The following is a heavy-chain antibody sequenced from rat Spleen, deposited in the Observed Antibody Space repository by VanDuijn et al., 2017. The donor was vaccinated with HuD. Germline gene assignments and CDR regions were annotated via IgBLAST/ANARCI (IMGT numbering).Heavy chain of an antibody. D-gene: IGHD4-3*01. CDR3: ARHNSGYGVMGA. J-gene: IGHJ4*01. V-gene: IGHV5-29*01. Sequence: EVQLVESDGGLVQPGRSLKLSCAASGFTFSDYYMAWVRQAPTKGLEWVATFSYDGSTTYYRDSVKGRFTISSDDAKTTLYLQMDNLRSEDTATYYCARHNSGYGVMGAWGQGGSVTVSS. CDR2: FSYDGSTT. CDR1: GFTFSDYY.